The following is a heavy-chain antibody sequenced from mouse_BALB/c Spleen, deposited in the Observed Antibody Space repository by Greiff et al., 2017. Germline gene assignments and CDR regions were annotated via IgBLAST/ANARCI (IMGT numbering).Heavy chain of an antibody. Sequence: VQLQQSGPELVKPGASVKMSCKASGYTFTSYVMHWVKQKPGQGLEWIGYINPYDDGTKYNEKFKGKATLTSDKSSSTAYMELSSLTSEASAVYCGARGGEGGGAWFAYWGQGTLVTVSA. CDR1: GYTFTSYV. CDR2: INPYDDGT. CDR3: ARGGEGGGAWFAY. J-gene: IGHJ3*01. V-gene: IGHV1-14*01.